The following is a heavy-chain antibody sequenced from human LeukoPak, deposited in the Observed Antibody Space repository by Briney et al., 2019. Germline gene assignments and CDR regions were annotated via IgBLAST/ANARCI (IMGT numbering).Heavy chain of an antibody. CDR2: IKTDGSAT. J-gene: IGHJ4*02. CDR3: ARGTAGYHSSYFDY. Sequence: GGSLRLSCAASGFTFSSYWMNWVRQAPGKGLVWVSHIKTDGSATAYADSVKGRFTISRDNAENTLYLQMNSLRAEDTAVYYCARGTAGYHSSYFDYWGQGTLVTVSS. V-gene: IGHV3-74*01. D-gene: IGHD3-16*02. CDR1: GFTFSSYW.